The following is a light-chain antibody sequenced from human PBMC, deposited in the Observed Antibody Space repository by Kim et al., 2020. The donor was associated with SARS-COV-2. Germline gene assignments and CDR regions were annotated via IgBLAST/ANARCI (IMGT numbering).Light chain of an antibody. CDR2: DVS. CDR3: SSYSSSSTLWL. V-gene: IGLV2-14*03. CDR1: SSDVGGYKY. Sequence: QPITISCTGTSSDVGGYKYVSWYQQYPGKAPKLMIYDVSSRPSGVSNRFSGSKSGNTASLTISGLQAEDEADYYCSSYSSSSTLWLFGGGTKVTVL. J-gene: IGLJ3*02.